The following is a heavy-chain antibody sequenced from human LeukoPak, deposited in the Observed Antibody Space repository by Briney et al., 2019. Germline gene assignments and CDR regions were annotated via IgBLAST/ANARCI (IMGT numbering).Heavy chain of an antibody. CDR3: ARGGYYGSGNDFRFDP. D-gene: IGHD3-10*01. J-gene: IGHJ5*02. V-gene: IGHV4-59*01. CDR1: GGSISSYY. CDR2: IYYSGST. Sequence: SETLSLTCTVSGGSISSYYGSWIRHPPGKGLEWIGYIYYSGSTNYKPSLKSRVTISVDTSKNQFSLKLNSVTAADTAVYYCARGGYYGSGNDFRFDPWGQGTLATVSS.